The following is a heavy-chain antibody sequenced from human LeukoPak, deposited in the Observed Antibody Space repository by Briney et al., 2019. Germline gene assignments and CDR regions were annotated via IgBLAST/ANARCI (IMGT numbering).Heavy chain of an antibody. CDR2: INPNSGGT. J-gene: IGHJ4*02. CDR1: GYTFTGYY. V-gene: IGHV1-2*02. Sequence: ASVKVSCKASGYTFTGYYMHWVRQAPGQGLEWMGWINPNSGGTNYAPKFQGRVTMTRDTSISTAYVELSRLRSDDTAVYYCASCGSPTLYYFDYWGQGTLVTVSS. D-gene: IGHD1-26*01. CDR3: ASCGSPTLYYFDY.